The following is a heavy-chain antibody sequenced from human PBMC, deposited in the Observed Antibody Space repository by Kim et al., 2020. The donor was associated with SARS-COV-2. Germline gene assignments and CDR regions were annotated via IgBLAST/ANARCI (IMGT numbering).Heavy chain of an antibody. Sequence: GGSLRLSCAASGFRFSSYAMSWVRQGPGKGLEWVSVISGSGDDTHYADSVKGRFTVSRDNSKNTLYLQMNSLRPEDTALYYCAKDPPGDYCTSTHCLGENWFDPWGQGTLVTVSS. CDR3: AKDPPGDYCTSTHCLGENWFDP. CDR2: ISGSGDDT. J-gene: IGHJ5*02. V-gene: IGHV3-23*01. D-gene: IGHD2-2*01. CDR1: GFRFSSYA.